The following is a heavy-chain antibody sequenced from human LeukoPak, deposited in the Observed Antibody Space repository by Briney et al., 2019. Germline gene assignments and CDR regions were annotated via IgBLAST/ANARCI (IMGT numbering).Heavy chain of an antibody. D-gene: IGHD6-6*01. Sequence: SETLSLTCTVSGGSISSYYWSWIRQPPGKGLEWIGYIYYSGSTNYNPSLKSRVTISVDTSKNQFSLKLSSVTAADTAVYYCARDPAEWYSSSYHDAFDIWGQGTMVTVSS. CDR1: GGSISSYY. J-gene: IGHJ3*02. CDR2: IYYSGST. CDR3: ARDPAEWYSSSYHDAFDI. V-gene: IGHV4-59*01.